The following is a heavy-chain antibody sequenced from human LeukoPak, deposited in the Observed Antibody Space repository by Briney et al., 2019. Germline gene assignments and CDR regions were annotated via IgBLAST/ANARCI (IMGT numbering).Heavy chain of an antibody. Sequence: SETLSLTCAVYGVSFSGYYWSWIRQPPGKGLEWMGEINHSGSTNYNPSLKSRVTISVDTSKNQFSLKLSSVAAADTAVYYCARIGYSSSWGRFDYWGQGTLVTVSS. J-gene: IGHJ4*02. CDR2: INHSGST. CDR1: GVSFSGYY. V-gene: IGHV4-34*01. CDR3: ARIGYSSSWGRFDY. D-gene: IGHD6-13*01.